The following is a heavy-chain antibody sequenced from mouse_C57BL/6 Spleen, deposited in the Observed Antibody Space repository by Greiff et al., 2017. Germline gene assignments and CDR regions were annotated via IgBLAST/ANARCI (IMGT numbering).Heavy chain of an antibody. D-gene: IGHD4-1*01. V-gene: IGHV1-54*01. Sequence: QVQLKESGAELVRPGTSVKVSYKASGYAFTNYLIEWVKQRPGQGLEWIGVINPGSGGTNYNEKFKGKATLTADKSSSTAYMQLSSLTSEDSAVYFCARGELGWDSAYWGQGTLVTVSA. J-gene: IGHJ3*01. CDR1: GYAFTNYL. CDR3: ARGELGWDSAY. CDR2: INPGSGGT.